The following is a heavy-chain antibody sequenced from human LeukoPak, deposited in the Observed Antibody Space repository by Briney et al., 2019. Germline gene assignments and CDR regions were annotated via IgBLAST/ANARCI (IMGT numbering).Heavy chain of an antibody. D-gene: IGHD4-17*01. Sequence: GGSLRPSCAASGFTFSSYAMSWVRQAPGKGLEWVSGISGSGGTTYYADSVKGRFTISRDNSKNTLYLQMNSLRAEDTAVYYCAKILATTVTTGNSYYYYGMDVWGQGTTVTVSS. CDR2: ISGSGGTT. CDR3: AKILATTVTTGNSYYYYGMDV. J-gene: IGHJ6*02. V-gene: IGHV3-23*01. CDR1: GFTFSSYA.